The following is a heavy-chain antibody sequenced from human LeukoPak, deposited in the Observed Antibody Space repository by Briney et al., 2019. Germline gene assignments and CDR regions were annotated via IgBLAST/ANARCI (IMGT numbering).Heavy chain of an antibody. CDR2: ISAYSGNT. CDR1: GYTFTSYG. J-gene: IGHJ5*02. V-gene: IGHV1-18*01. Sequence: ASVKVSCKASGYTFTSYGISWVRQAPGQGLEWMGWISAYSGNTNYAQKLQGRVTMTTDTSTSTAYMELRSLRSDDTAVYYCARVPSYQLPRGPQYNWFDPWGQGTLVTVSS. D-gene: IGHD2-2*01. CDR3: ARVPSYQLPRGPQYNWFDP.